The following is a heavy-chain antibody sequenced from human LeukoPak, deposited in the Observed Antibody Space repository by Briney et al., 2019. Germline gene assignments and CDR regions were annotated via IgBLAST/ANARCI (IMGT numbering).Heavy chain of an antibody. J-gene: IGHJ6*01. CDR1: GFTFSSYG. Sequence: GRSLRLSCAASGFTFSSYGMHWVRQAPGKGLEWVAVIWYDGSNKYYADSVKGRFTISRDNSKNTLYLQMNSLRAEDTAIYYCAKMKGHPLPKYFKDGWEEGITVTVSS. D-gene: IGHD2/OR15-2a*01. CDR3: AKMKGHPLPKYFKDG. CDR2: IWYDGSNK. V-gene: IGHV3-33*06.